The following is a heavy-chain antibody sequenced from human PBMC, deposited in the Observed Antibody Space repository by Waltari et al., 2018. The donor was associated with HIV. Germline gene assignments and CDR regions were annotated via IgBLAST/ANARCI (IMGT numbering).Heavy chain of an antibody. CDR2: ISGSGSHT. D-gene: IGHD3-22*01. CDR1: GVTFRSHA. J-gene: IGHJ4*02. CDR3: AKDFDTSGLPYVVIDS. V-gene: IGHV3-23*04. Sequence: EVKLVQSGGGLVQPGGSLRLSCTASGVTFRSHAMSWVRQTPGNGLQWVSTISGSGSHTYYADSAKGRFTISRDNSENTLFLQMTRLRVEDTARYFCAKDFDTSGLPYVVIDSWGQGTLVTVSS.